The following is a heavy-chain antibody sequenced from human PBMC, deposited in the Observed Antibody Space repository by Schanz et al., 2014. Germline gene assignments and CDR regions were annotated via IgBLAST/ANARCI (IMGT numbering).Heavy chain of an antibody. Sequence: EVQLVESGGGLVQPGGSLRLSCEASEFTFSSHGMSWVRQPPGKGLECVSLISSGGSKTSYADSVKGRFTISRDDSKNTLYLQMNSLRGEDTAVYFCAKGRGGTSSEGLDQYYGMDVWGQGTTVTVSS. CDR1: EFTFSSHG. D-gene: IGHD6-6*01. V-gene: IGHV3-23*04. CDR2: ISSGGSKT. CDR3: AKGRGGTSSEGLDQYYGMDV. J-gene: IGHJ6*02.